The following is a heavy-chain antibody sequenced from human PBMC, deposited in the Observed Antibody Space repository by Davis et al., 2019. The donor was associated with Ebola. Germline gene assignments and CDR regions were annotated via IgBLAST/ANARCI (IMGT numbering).Heavy chain of an antibody. Sequence: GESLKISCAASGFTFSSYAMSWVRQAPGKGLEWVSGISGSGGSTYYAESVKGRFTISRDNSKNTLYLQMNSLRAEDTAVYYCACSASPRYYYYYGMDVWGKGTTVTVSS. D-gene: IGHD6-25*01. CDR1: GFTFSSYA. V-gene: IGHV3-23*01. CDR3: ACSASPRYYYYYGMDV. J-gene: IGHJ6*04. CDR2: ISGSGGST.